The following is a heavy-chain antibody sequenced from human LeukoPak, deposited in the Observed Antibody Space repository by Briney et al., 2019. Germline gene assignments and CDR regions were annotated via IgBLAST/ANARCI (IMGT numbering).Heavy chain of an antibody. CDR2: TYYRSKYFN. CDR1: GDSVSSNSAA. Sequence: SQTPSLTCAISGDSVSSNSAAWNWIRQSPSRGLEWLGRTYYRSKYFNDYAVSVRSRISINPDTSKNQFSLQLNSVTPEDSAVYYCARAPLDSSWYNWFDPWGQGTWSPSPQ. V-gene: IGHV6-1*01. D-gene: IGHD6-13*01. CDR3: ARAPLDSSWYNWFDP. J-gene: IGHJ5*02.